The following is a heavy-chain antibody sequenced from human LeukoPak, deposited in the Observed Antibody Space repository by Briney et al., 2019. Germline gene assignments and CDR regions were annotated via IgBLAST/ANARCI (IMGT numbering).Heavy chain of an antibody. J-gene: IGHJ4*02. CDR1: GGSIRSYY. CDR3: ARAGSGYSFDY. D-gene: IGHD5-12*01. Sequence: PSETLSLTCTVSGGSIRSYYWSWIRQPPAKGLEWIGYLYYSGSTNYNPSLKSRVTISVDTSTNQFSLKLSSVTAADTAVYYCARAGSGYSFDYWGQGTLVTVSS. CDR2: LYYSGST. V-gene: IGHV4-59*01.